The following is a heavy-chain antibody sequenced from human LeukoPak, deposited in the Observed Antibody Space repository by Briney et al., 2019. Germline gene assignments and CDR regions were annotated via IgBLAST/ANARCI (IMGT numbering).Heavy chain of an antibody. J-gene: IGHJ6*03. Sequence: PGGSLRLSCAASGFIFSSYWMSWVRQAPGKGLEWVSAISGSGGSTYYADSVKGRFTISRDNSKNTLYLQMNSLRAEDTAVYYCARRPYYYDSSGYRGYHYYYYYMDVWGKGTTVTVSS. CDR1: GFIFSSYW. CDR3: ARRPYYYDSSGYRGYHYYYYYMDV. V-gene: IGHV3-23*01. CDR2: ISGSGGST. D-gene: IGHD3-22*01.